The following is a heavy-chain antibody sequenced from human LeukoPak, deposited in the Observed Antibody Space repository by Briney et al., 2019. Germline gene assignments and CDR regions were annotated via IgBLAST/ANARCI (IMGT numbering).Heavy chain of an antibody. CDR1: GFTFSSYE. V-gene: IGHV3-48*03. CDR3: ARGVGNNYGYPDY. J-gene: IGHJ4*02. Sequence: GGSLRLSCAASGFTFSSYEMNWFRQAPGKGLEWVSYISNSGSTIYYADSVKGRFTISRDNAKNSLYVQMNSLRAEDTAVYYCARGVGNNYGYPDYWGQGTLVTVSS. CDR2: ISNSGSTI. D-gene: IGHD5-18*01.